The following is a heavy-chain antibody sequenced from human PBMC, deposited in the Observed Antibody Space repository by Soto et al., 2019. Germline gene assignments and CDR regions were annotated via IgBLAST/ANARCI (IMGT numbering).Heavy chain of an antibody. V-gene: IGHV3-23*01. Sequence: GFLRLSCAPSGLSFSSYAMCWVGQGPGKGLEWVAVVSIGGSTHYADSVRGRFTISRDNSKNTLSLQMNSLTAEDTAVYFCAKRRGAGGHFDYWGQGALVTVSS. CDR1: GLSFSSYA. D-gene: IGHD2-15*01. CDR3: AKRRGAGGHFDY. J-gene: IGHJ4*02. CDR2: VSIGGST.